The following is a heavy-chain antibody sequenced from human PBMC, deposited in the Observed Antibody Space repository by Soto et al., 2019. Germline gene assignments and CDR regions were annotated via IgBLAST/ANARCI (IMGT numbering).Heavy chain of an antibody. V-gene: IGHV3-15*01. CDR3: TTDDLPVRVAARPHTYLQ. CDR1: GFTFSNAW. J-gene: IGHJ4*02. CDR2: IKSKTDGGTT. D-gene: IGHD6-6*01. Sequence: EVQLVESGGGLVKPGGSLRLSCAASGFTFSNAWMSWVRQAPGKGLEWVGRIKSKTDGGTTDYAAPVKGRFTISRDDSKNTLYLQMNSLKTEDTAVYYCTTDDLPVRVAARPHTYLQWGQGTLVTVSS.